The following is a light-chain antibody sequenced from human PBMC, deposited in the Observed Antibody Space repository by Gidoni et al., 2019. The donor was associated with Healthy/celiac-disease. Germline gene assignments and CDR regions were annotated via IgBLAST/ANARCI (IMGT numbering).Light chain of an antibody. J-gene: IGLJ2*01. CDR3: QAWDSSTVV. Sequence: YELTQPPSVSVSPGQPARITCSGDKLGDKYACWYQQKPGQSPVLVIYQDSKRHSGIPERFSGSNSGNTATLTISGTQAMDEADYYCQAWDSSTVVFGGGTKLTVL. CDR1: KLGDKY. V-gene: IGLV3-1*01. CDR2: QDS.